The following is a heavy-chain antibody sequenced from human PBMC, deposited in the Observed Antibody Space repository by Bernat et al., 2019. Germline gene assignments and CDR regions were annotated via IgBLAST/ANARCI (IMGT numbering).Heavy chain of an antibody. CDR3: ARGIAVTATPYNWFDP. J-gene: IGHJ5*02. CDR1: GGSISSSNW. V-gene: IGHV4-4*02. D-gene: IGHD2-21*02. Sequence: QVQLQESGPGLVKPSGTLSLTCAVSGGSISSSNWWSWVRQPPGKGLEWIGEIYHSGSFKYNPSLKSRVTISVDKSKNHFSLKLTSVTAADMAVYYCARGIAVTATPYNWFDPWGQGTLVTVSS. CDR2: IYHSGSF.